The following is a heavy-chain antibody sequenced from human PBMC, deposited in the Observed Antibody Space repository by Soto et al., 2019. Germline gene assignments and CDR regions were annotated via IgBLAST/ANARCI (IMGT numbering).Heavy chain of an antibody. CDR1: GFTFSSYA. D-gene: IGHD3-9*01. V-gene: IGHV3-23*01. CDR2: ISGSGGST. CDR3: AKADYDILTGSSYGMDV. J-gene: IGHJ6*02. Sequence: EVQLLESGGGLVQPGGSLRLSCAASGFTFSSYAMSWVRQAPGKGLEWVSAISGSGGSTYYADSVKGRFTISRDNSKNTLYLQMNSLRAEDTAVYYCAKADYDILTGSSYGMDVWGQGTTVTVSS.